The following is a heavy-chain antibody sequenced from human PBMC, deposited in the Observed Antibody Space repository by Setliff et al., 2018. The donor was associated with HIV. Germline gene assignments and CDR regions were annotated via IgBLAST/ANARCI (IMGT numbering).Heavy chain of an antibody. V-gene: IGHV3-7*01. J-gene: IGHJ3*02. D-gene: IGHD6-19*01. CDR3: ARVGGYSSGWYGIDAFDI. CDR1: GFIFRNYW. CDR2: INQDESEK. Sequence: GGSLRLSCAVSGFIFRNYWMTWVRQAPGRGLEWVASINQDESEKYYVDSVKGRFTISRDNAQNSLYLQMNSLGAEDTAVYYCARVGGYSSGWYGIDAFDIWGQGTMVTVS.